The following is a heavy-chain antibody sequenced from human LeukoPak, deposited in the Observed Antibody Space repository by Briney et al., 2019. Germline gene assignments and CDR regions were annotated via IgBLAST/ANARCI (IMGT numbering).Heavy chain of an antibody. CDR3: AREGDVDTAILDYFDY. V-gene: IGHV3-20*04. J-gene: IGHJ4*02. D-gene: IGHD5-18*01. CDR1: GFTFDDYA. Sequence: GGSLRLSCAASGFTFDDYAMSWVRQVPGKGLEWVSGINWNGGSTGYADSVKGRFTISRDNAKNSLYLQMNSLRAEDTAVYYCAREGDVDTAILDYFDYWGQGTLVTVSS. CDR2: INWNGGST.